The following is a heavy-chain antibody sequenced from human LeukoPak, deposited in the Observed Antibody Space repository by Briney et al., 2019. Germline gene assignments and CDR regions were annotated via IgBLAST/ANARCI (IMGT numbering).Heavy chain of an antibody. V-gene: IGHV3-23*01. J-gene: IGHJ4*02. CDR2: IGGSGANT. CDR3: TKDSSVPFGITD. CDR1: GFTFSSYG. Sequence: GRSLRLSCAASGFTFSSYGMHWVRQAPGKGLEWVSAIGGSGANTYYADSVKGRFTISRDNSKSTLSLQMNSLRAEDTAVYYCTKDSSVPFGITDWGQGTLVTVSS. D-gene: IGHD5/OR15-5a*01.